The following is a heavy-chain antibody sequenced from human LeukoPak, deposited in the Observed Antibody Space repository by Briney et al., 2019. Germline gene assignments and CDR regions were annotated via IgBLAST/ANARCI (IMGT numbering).Heavy chain of an antibody. D-gene: IGHD3-10*01. CDR1: GGSISSGSYY. V-gene: IGHV4-61*02. CDR3: ARFSLVRGVMFDY. CDR2: IYTSGST. J-gene: IGHJ4*02. Sequence: PSETLSLTCTVSGGSISSGSYYWSWIRQPAGKGLEWIGRIYTSGSTNYNPSLKSRVTISVDTSKNQFSLKLSSVTAADTAVYYCARFSLVRGVMFDYWGQGTLVTVSS.